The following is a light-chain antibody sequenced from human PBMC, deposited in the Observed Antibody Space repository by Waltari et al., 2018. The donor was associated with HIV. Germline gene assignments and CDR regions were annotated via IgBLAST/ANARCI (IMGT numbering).Light chain of an antibody. J-gene: IGKJ4*01. CDR2: WAS. CDR1: RTILFSSDKRNY. CDR3: QQYFRTPPT. Sequence: DIVMTQSPDSMPVALGGKTTLNCTSGRTILFSSDKRNYLAWYQQKPGQPPKLLIYWASTRESGVPDRFSGSGSGTDFTLTISRLQAEDVAVYYCQQYFRTPPTFGGGTKVEIK. V-gene: IGKV4-1*01.